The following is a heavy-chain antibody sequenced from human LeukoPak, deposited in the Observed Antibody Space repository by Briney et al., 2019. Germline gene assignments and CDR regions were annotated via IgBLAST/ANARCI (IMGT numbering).Heavy chain of an antibody. J-gene: IGHJ6*03. CDR3: ASRGDSRGRDNYYYYYYMDV. CDR1: GGTFSSYA. D-gene: IGHD1-14*01. V-gene: IGHV1-69*13. Sequence: SVKVSCKASGGTFSSYAISWVRQAPGQGLEWMEGIIPIFGTANYAQKFQGRVTITADESTSTAYMELSSLSSEDTAVYYCASRGDSRGRDNYYYYYYMDVWGEGTTVTVSS. CDR2: IIPIFGTA.